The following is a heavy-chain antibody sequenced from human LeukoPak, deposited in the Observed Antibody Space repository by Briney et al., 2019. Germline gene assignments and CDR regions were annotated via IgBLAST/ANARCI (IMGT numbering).Heavy chain of an antibody. CDR3: ARDLGYSSRLLDNFDY. CDR2: INPNSGGT. J-gene: IGHJ4*02. D-gene: IGHD6-13*01. V-gene: IGHV1-2*02. CDR1: GYTFTSYG. Sequence: VKVSCKASGYTFTSYGISWVRQAPGQGLEWMGWINPNSGGTNYAQKFQGRVTMTRDTSISTAYMELSRLRSDDTAVYYCARDLGYSSRLLDNFDYWGQGTLVTVSS.